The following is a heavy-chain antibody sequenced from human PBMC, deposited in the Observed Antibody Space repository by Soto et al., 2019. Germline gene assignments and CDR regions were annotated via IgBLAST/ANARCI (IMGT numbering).Heavy chain of an antibody. V-gene: IGHV3-21*01. CDR1: GFTFSSYS. D-gene: IGHD3-3*01. Sequence: KPGGSLRLSCAASGFTFSSYSMNWVRQAPGKGLEWVSSISSSSSYIYYADSVKGRFTISRDNAKNSLYLQMNSLRAEDTAVYYCASLITNTIFGVVPMGGPPPGEYYYGMDVWGQGTTVTVSS. J-gene: IGHJ6*02. CDR3: ASLITNTIFGVVPMGGPPPGEYYYGMDV. CDR2: ISSSSSYI.